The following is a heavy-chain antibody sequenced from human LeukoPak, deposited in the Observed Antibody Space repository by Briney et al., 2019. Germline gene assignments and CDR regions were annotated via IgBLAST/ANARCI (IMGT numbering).Heavy chain of an antibody. CDR3: ARDTYGDGDY. CDR1: GFTFSRYW. V-gene: IGHV3-7*01. CDR2: INQDGREK. J-gene: IGHJ4*02. Sequence: GGSLRLSCGASGFTFSRYWMTWVRQAPGKGLEWVANINQDGREKYYVDSVKGRFTISRDNTKNSLYLQMNSLRAEDTAVYYCARDTYGDGDYWGQGTLITVSS. D-gene: IGHD4-17*01.